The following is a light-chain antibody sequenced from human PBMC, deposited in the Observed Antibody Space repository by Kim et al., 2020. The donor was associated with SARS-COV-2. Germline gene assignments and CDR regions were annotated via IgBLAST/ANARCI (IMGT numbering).Light chain of an antibody. V-gene: IGKV3-15*01. Sequence: SPGERATLARRDSQSVGSNLVWYQNKHGQSHRLLIYGASTRATGIPPRFSGSGSGTEFTLTISSLESEDFAVYYCQQYNNWPRTFGQGTKVDIK. CDR2: GAS. CDR1: QSVGSN. J-gene: IGKJ1*01. CDR3: QQYNNWPRT.